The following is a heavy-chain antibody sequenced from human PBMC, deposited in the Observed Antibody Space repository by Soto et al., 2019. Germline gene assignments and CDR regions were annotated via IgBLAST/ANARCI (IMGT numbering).Heavy chain of an antibody. V-gene: IGHV3-23*01. CDR3: AKEAEENENVPIPGDN. D-gene: IGHD1-1*01. Sequence: GGLRLSCAASGVSFRNYAMTWARQAPGKGLEGVAGLSGSRTMRYYADSVRGRFIISRDNAKNALFRQMDNLRVEDSAVYYCAKEAEENENVPIPGDNWGQGTPVTVSS. CDR1: GVSFRNYA. CDR2: LSGSRTMR. J-gene: IGHJ4*02.